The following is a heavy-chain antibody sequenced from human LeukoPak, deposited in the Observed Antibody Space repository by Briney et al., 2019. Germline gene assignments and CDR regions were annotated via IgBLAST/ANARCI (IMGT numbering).Heavy chain of an antibody. D-gene: IGHD4-17*01. V-gene: IGHV1-8*01. CDR2: MNPNSGNT. Sequence: ASVKVSCKASGYTFTSYDINWVRQATGQGLEWMGWMNPNSGNTGYAQKFQGRVTMTRNTSISTAYMELSSLRSGDTAVYYCARGSSNDYGDSPVDYWGQGTLVTVSS. CDR1: GYTFTSYD. CDR3: ARGSSNDYGDSPVDY. J-gene: IGHJ4*02.